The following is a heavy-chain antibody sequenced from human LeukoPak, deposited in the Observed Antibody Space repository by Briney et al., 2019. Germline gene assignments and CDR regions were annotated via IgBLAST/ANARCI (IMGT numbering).Heavy chain of an antibody. CDR2: IKEDGSQK. CDR1: GFTFNTW. Sequence: GGSLRLSCAASGFTFNTWMSWVRQAPGKGLEWVANIKEDGSQKYYVDSVKGRFTISRDNAQNSLYLQMNSLRAEDTAVYYCPTLRPGYYIDYWGQGTLVTDSS. V-gene: IGHV3-7*01. J-gene: IGHJ4*02. CDR3: PTLRPGYYIDY. D-gene: IGHD2-8*01.